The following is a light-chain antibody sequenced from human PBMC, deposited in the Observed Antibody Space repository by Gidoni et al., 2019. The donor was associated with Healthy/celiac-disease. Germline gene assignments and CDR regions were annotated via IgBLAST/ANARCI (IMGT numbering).Light chain of an antibody. CDR1: QSVSSY. CDR2: DAS. Sequence: EIVLTQSPATLSLPPGERATLSCRASQSVSSYLAWYQQKPGQAPRLLIYDASNRATGIPARFSGSGSGTDFTLTISSLEPEDFAVYYCQQRSNWWTFXQXTKVEIK. J-gene: IGKJ1*01. V-gene: IGKV3-11*01. CDR3: QQRSNWWT.